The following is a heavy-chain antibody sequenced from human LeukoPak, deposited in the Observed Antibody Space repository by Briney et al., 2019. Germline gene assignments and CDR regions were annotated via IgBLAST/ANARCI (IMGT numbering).Heavy chain of an antibody. CDR2: IYYSGST. V-gene: IGHV4-39*01. CDR3: ARQGEEMATNFDY. CDR1: GGSISSSSYY. D-gene: IGHD5-24*01. J-gene: IGHJ4*02. Sequence: SETLSLTCTVSGGSISSSSYYWGWIRQPPGQGLEWIGSIYYSGSTYYNPSLKSRVTISVDTSKNQFSLKLSSVTAADTAVYYCARQGEEMATNFDYWGQGTLVTVSS.